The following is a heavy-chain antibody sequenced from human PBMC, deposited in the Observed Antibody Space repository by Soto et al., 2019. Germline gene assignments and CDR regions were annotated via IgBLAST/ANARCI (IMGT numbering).Heavy chain of an antibody. CDR2: ISYDGSNK. V-gene: IGHV3-30*18. CDR3: VKDGSSGWPYYYGMDV. J-gene: IGHJ6*02. CDR1: GFTFSSYG. Sequence: QVQLVESGGGVVQPGRSLRLSSAASGFTFSSYGMHWVRQAPGKGLEWVAVISYDGSNKYYADSVKGRFTISRDTSKNTLYMQMGSLRAEDTAVYYCVKDGSSGWPYYYGMDVWGQGRRSPSP. D-gene: IGHD6-19*01.